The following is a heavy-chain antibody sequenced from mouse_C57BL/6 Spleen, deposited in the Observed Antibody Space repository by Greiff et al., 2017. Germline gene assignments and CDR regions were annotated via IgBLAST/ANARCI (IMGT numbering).Heavy chain of an antibody. CDR3: ARRNYDYPYWYFGV. V-gene: IGHV1-47*01. Sequence: QVHVKQSGAELVKPGASVKMSCKASGYTFTTYPIEWMKQNHGKSLEWIGNFHPYNDDTKYNEKFKGKATLTVEKSSSTVYLELSRLTSDDSAVYYCARRNYDYPYWYFGVWGTGTTVTVSS. CDR2: FHPYNDDT. CDR1: GYTFTTYP. D-gene: IGHD2-4*01. J-gene: IGHJ1*03.